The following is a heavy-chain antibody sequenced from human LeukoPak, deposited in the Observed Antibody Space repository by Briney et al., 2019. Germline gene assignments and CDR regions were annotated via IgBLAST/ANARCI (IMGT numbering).Heavy chain of an antibody. J-gene: IGHJ4*02. CDR1: GGSISSYY. D-gene: IGHD2-2*01. CDR2: ISYSGST. CDR3: ARGHRYQLLVGTFDY. Sequence: SETLSLTCTVSGGSISSYYWSWIRQPPGKVLEWIGYISYSGSTNYNPSPKSRVTISVDTSKNQFSLKLSSVTAADTAVYYCARGHRYQLLVGTFDYWGQGTLVTVSS. V-gene: IGHV4-59*01.